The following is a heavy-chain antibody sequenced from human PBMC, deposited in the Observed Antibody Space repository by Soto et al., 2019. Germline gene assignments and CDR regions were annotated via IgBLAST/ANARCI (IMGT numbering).Heavy chain of an antibody. D-gene: IGHD2-2*01. CDR2: ISGSGGST. J-gene: IGHJ3*02. Sequence: LRLSCAASGFTFSDYAMSWVRQVPGKGLQWVSAISGSGGSTYYAASVQGRFIISRDNSKNTLYLLMSSLRADDTAVYYCAKHYRGPSTTCFDAFDIRGQATIVTV. CDR3: AKHYRGPSTTCFDAFDI. CDR1: GFTFSDYA. V-gene: IGHV3-23*01.